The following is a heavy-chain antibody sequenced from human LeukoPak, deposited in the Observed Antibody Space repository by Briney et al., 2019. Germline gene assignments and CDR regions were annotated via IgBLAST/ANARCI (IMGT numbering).Heavy chain of an antibody. CDR2: VYYTGIT. Sequence: PSETLSLTCTVSGDSISGYYWSWIRQPPGKGLEYIGYVYYTGITNHKPSLKSRVTISVDTSKNQFSLKLSSVTAADTAVYYCAKYANYLVDWGQGTLVTVSS. CDR3: AKYANYLVD. CDR1: GDSISGYY. V-gene: IGHV4-59*01. J-gene: IGHJ4*02. D-gene: IGHD2-15*01.